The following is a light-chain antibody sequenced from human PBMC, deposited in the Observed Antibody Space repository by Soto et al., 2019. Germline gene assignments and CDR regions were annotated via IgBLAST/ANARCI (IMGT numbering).Light chain of an antibody. J-gene: IGLJ1*01. CDR1: SSDVGGYNY. CDR2: EVN. CDR3: SSYAGSSNV. Sequence: QSALTQAPSASGSPGPSVAISCTGTSSDVGGYNYDSWYQQHPGKAPKLMIYEVNKRPSGVPDRFSGSKSGNTAYLTVSGLQAEDEADYYCSSYAGSSNVFGTGTKLTVL. V-gene: IGLV2-8*01.